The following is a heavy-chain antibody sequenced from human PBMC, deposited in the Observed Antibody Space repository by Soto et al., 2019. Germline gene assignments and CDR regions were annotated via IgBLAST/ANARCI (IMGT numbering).Heavy chain of an antibody. D-gene: IGHD6-13*01. CDR3: ARADSSSWYTFFDX. CDR1: GGSISSGGYY. J-gene: IGHJ4*02. CDR2: IYYSGST. V-gene: IGHV4-31*03. Sequence: SETLSLTFTVSGGSISSGGYYWSWIRQHPGKGLEWIGYIYYSGSTYYNPSLKSRVTISVDTSKNQFSLKLSSVTAADTAVYYCARADSSSWYTFFDXWGQGTLVTVSX.